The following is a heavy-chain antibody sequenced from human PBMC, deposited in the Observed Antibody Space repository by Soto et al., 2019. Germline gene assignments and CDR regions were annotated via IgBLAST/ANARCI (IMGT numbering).Heavy chain of an antibody. D-gene: IGHD6-6*01. CDR1: GGSIRPYY. V-gene: IGHV4-59*12. Sequence: QVPLQESGPGLVKPSETLSLTCTVFGGSIRPYYWSWLRPPPGTALAWIGYIYYTGSTHYSPSLKSRGTMSRDTSKKLLSLKLNSVTAADTAVYYCARGSPLSSSLPRDYWGQGSLVAVSS. CDR2: IYYTGST. J-gene: IGHJ4*02. CDR3: ARGSPLSSSLPRDY.